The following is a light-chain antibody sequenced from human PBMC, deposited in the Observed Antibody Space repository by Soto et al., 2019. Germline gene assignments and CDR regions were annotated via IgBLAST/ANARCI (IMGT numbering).Light chain of an antibody. Sequence: QSALTQPPSASGFPGQSVTISCTGSSSDVGGYNFVSWYQQHPGKAPKLMIYEVIKRPSGVSDRFSGSKSGNTASLTVSGLQGGDEADYYCSSYAGSNSVVFGGGTQLTVL. CDR2: EVI. V-gene: IGLV2-8*01. J-gene: IGLJ2*01. CDR1: SSDVGGYNF. CDR3: SSYAGSNSVV.